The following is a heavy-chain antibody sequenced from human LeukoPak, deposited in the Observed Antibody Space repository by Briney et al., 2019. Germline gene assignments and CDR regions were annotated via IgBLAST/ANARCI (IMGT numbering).Heavy chain of an antibody. V-gene: IGHV3-33*06. CDR2: IWYDGSKE. J-gene: IGHJ5*02. D-gene: IGHD7-27*01. Sequence: PGRSLRLSCAASGFTFSNYGMHWVRQAPGKGLEWLAVIWYDGSKEYYADSVKGRFIISRDNSKNTLFLRMNSLRADDTGVYYCAKDDWTLGTWAPDLWGQGTLVTVGS. CDR3: AKDDWTLGTWAPDL. CDR1: GFTFSNYG.